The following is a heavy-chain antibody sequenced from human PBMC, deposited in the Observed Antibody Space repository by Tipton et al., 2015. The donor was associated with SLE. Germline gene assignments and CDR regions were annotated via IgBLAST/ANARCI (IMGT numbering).Heavy chain of an antibody. CDR3: ARGPNWGGSGGFDY. V-gene: IGHV3-33*01. Sequence: SLRLSCAASGFTFSSYGMHWVRQAPGKGLEWVAVIWYDGSNKYYADSVKGRFTISRDNSKNMLYLQMNSLRAEDTAVYYCARGPNWGGSGGFDYWGQGTLVTVSS. CDR1: GFTFSSYG. CDR2: IWYDGSNK. D-gene: IGHD7-27*01. J-gene: IGHJ4*02.